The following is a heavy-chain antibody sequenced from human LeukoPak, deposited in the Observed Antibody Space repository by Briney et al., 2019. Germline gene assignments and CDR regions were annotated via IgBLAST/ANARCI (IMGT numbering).Heavy chain of an antibody. J-gene: IGHJ4*02. CDR1: GYTFTGYY. V-gene: IGHV1-2*02. D-gene: IGHD3-10*01. CDR2: INPNSGGT. Sequence: ASVKVSCKASGYTFTGYYMHWVRQAPGQGLEWMGWINPNSGGTNYAQKFQGRVTMTRDTSISTAYMELRSLRSDDTAVYYCARDLLSPGWFGESFDHWGQGTLVTVSS. CDR3: ARDLLSPGWFGESFDH.